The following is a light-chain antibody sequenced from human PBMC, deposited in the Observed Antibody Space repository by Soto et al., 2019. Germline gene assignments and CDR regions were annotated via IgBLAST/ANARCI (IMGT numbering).Light chain of an antibody. V-gene: IGKV3-20*01. CDR3: HQCAHSPLT. CDR2: DAV. J-gene: IGKJ1*01. CDR1: HSVPKDS. Sequence: IVLTQSPATLSLSPGERATLSCRANHSVPKDSLAWYQQKPGQPPRLIIDDAVNRATGVPDRFIGSGSGTDFTLTISRLEPEDFAVYYCHQCAHSPLTFGQGTKVEIK.